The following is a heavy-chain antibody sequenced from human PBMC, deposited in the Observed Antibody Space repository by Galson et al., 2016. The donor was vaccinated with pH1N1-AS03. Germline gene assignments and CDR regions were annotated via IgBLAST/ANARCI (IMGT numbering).Heavy chain of an antibody. CDR2: IYSGGDT. D-gene: IGHD3-16*01. Sequence: SLRLSCAASGFSVSGNFMSWVRQSPGKGLEWLSVIYSGGDTYYADPLKGRFTISRHNSNNTLYLQMNSLTIEDTAVYYCVGGDRLDFDYWGQGTLVTVSS. V-gene: IGHV3-53*04. J-gene: IGHJ4*02. CDR3: VGGDRLDFDY. CDR1: GFSVSGNF.